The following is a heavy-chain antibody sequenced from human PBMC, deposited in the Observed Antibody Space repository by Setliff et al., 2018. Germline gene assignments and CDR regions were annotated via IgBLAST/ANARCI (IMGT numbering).Heavy chain of an antibody. D-gene: IGHD2-2*01. CDR2: IDYSGTT. CDR1: GGSITSHY. CDR3: ARVVPAAMYFDY. J-gene: IGHJ4*02. V-gene: IGHV4-59*11. Sequence: SETLSLTCSVSGGSITSHYWSWIRQSPGKGLEWIGYIDYSGTTSYNPSLKSRVTISSDTSKRQFSLKLSSVTAADTAVYYCARVVPAAMYFDYWGQGTLVTVS.